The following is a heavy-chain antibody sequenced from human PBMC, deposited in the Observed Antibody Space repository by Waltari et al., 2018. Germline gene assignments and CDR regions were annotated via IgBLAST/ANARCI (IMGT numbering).Heavy chain of an antibody. V-gene: IGHV4-34*01. CDR1: GGSFSGYY. CDR2: INHRVST. Sequence: QVQLQQWGAGLLKPSETLSLTCAVYGGSFSGYYWSWIRQPPGKGLEWIGEINHRVSTNDKQSVKSRVTISVDTSKNQFSLKVSSVTAADPAVYYWARATVGTPEYYYYMDVWGKGTTVTVSS. CDR3: ARATVGTPEYYYYMDV. D-gene: IGHD4-17*01. J-gene: IGHJ6*03.